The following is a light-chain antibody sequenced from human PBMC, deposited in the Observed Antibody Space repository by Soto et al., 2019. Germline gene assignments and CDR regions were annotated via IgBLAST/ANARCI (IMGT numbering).Light chain of an antibody. CDR3: AAWDDTLNGPV. V-gene: IGLV1-44*01. CDR2: SNS. Sequence: QAVVTQPPSASRAPGQRVTISCSGSSSNIGSNAVNWYQQLPGTAPKLLIFSNSQRPSGDPDRFSGSSSGTSASLAIGGLQSEDEADYYCAAWDDTLNGPVFGGGTKLTVL. J-gene: IGLJ2*01. CDR1: SSNIGSNA.